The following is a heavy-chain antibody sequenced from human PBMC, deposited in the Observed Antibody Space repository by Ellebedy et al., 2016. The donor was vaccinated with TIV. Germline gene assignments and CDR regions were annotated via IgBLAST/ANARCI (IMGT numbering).Heavy chain of an antibody. CDR3: AREVVVAPPEMPGGYYYYMDV. V-gene: IGHV4-31*03. J-gene: IGHJ6*03. CDR1: GGSISSGGYS. Sequence: SETLSLXCTVSGGSISSGGYSWSWLRQHPGKGLECIGYTYYSGSAYYNPSLKSRVTISVDTSKNQFSLELSSVTAADTAVYYCAREVVVAPPEMPGGYYYYMDVWGKGTTVTVSS. D-gene: IGHD2-15*01. CDR2: TYYSGSA.